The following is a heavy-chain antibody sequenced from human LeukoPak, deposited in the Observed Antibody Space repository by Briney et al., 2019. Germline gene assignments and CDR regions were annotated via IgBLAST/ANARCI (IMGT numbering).Heavy chain of an antibody. V-gene: IGHV4-4*07. Sequence: PSETLSLTCTVSGGSISSYYWSWIRQPPGKGLEWIGRIYTSGSTNYNPSLKSRVTMSVDTSKNQFSLKLSSVTAADTAVYYCARDPGNDFWSGYYRDAFDIWGQGTMVTVSS. J-gene: IGHJ3*02. D-gene: IGHD3-3*01. CDR1: GGSISSYY. CDR2: IYTSGST. CDR3: ARDPGNDFWSGYYRDAFDI.